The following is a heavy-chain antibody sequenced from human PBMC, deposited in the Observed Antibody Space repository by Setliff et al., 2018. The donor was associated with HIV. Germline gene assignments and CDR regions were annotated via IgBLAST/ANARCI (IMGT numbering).Heavy chain of an antibody. J-gene: IGHJ5*02. D-gene: IGHD1-26*01. V-gene: IGHV4-39*01. Sequence: SETLSLTCTVSGASISGGGYYWNWIRQRPGKGLEWIGSIYSSGNTYNNPSLKSRVTISVDTSNNQFFLKLTSVTAADTAAYYCARRKVGAHTGGWFDPWGQGTLVTVSS. CDR1: GASISGGGYY. CDR3: ARRKVGAHTGGWFDP. CDR2: IYSSGNT.